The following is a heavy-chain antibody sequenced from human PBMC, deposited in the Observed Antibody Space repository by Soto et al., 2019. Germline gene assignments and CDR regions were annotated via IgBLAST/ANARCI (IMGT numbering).Heavy chain of an antibody. V-gene: IGHV1-3*04. Sequence: ASVKVSCKATGYTFNTYGMHWVRQAPGQRLEWMGWINTDNGDTKYLDKFQGRVTISRDTSANSAYMELNSLTSEDTAVYYCARDDKLCDGGSCPDYWGHGTLVTVSS. CDR1: GYTFNTYG. J-gene: IGHJ4*01. CDR2: INTDNGDT. CDR3: ARDDKLCDGGSCPDY. D-gene: IGHD2-15*01.